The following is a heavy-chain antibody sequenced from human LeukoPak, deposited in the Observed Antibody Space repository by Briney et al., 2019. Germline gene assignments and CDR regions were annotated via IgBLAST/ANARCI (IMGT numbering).Heavy chain of an antibody. V-gene: IGHV3-74*01. Sequence: PGGSLRLSCTASGCPFSSYAIYWVRQAPGKGLVWVARVHGDGYSISYADSVRGRFTISRDNPKDTLYLHMNSPRPEDTAVYYCATAQVGAPTDFWGQGTRVTVSS. CDR1: GCPFSSYA. J-gene: IGHJ4*02. CDR2: VHGDGYSI. CDR3: ATAQVGAPTDF. D-gene: IGHD1-26*01.